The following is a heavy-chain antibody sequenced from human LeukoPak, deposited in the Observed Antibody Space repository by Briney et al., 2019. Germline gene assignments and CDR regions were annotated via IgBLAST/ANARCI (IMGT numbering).Heavy chain of an antibody. CDR3: AREYGGSYFINNWFDP. CDR1: GFTFSSYS. Sequence: SGGSLRLSCAASGFTFSSYSMNWVRQAPGKGLEWVSYISSSCSPIYYADSVKGRFTISRDNAKNSLYLQMNSLRDEDTAVYYCAREYGGSYFINNWFDPWGQGTLVTVSS. V-gene: IGHV3-48*02. J-gene: IGHJ5*02. D-gene: IGHD1-26*01. CDR2: ISSSCSPI.